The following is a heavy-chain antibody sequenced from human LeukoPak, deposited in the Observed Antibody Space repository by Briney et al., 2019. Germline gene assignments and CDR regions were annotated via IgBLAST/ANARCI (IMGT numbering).Heavy chain of an antibody. Sequence: GGSLRLSCAASGFTVSSNYMSWVRQAPGKGLEWVSVIYGGGSTYYADSVKGRFTISRDNSKNTLYLQMNSLRAEDTAVYYCARGSSNTWPPGAEYFEHWGQGTLVTVSS. CDR2: IYGGGST. J-gene: IGHJ1*01. V-gene: IGHV3-66*01. CDR1: GFTVSSNY. D-gene: IGHD6-13*01. CDR3: ARGSSNTWPPGAEYFEH.